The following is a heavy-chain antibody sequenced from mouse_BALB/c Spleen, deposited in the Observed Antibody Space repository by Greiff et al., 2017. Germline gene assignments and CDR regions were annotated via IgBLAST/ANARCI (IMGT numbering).Heavy chain of an antibody. Sequence: QVQLKQPGAELVRPGASVKLSCKASGYSFTSYWMNWVKQRPGQGLEWIGMIHPSDSETRLNQKFKDKATLTVDKSSSTAYMQLSSPTSEDSAVYYCARWGTTVVATDSYWYFDVWGAGTTVTVSS. CDR3: ARWGTTVVATDSYWYFDV. D-gene: IGHD1-1*01. J-gene: IGHJ1*01. CDR2: IHPSDSET. CDR1: GYSFTSYW. V-gene: IGHV1-61*01.